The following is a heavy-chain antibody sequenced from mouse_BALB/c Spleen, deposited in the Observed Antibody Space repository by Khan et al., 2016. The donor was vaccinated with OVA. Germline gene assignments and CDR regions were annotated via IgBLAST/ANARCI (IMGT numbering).Heavy chain of an antibody. CDR2: ISSGGSYT. V-gene: IGHV5-6*01. J-gene: IGHJ4*01. CDR3: STQPGYYVRSAMDY. CDR1: GFTFSSYG. D-gene: IGHD2-3*01. Sequence: EVELVESGGDLVKPGGSLKLSCAASGFTFSSYGMSWVRQTPDKRLEWVADISSGGSYTYNPDSLKGRFTISRDNAKKTLYLQMSSLKSEDTAVYSCSTQPGYYVRSAMDYWGQGTSLTVSS.